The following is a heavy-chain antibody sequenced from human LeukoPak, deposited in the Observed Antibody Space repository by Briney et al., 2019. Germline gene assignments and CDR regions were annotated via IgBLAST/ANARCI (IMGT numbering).Heavy chain of an antibody. D-gene: IGHD6-13*01. CDR1: GYSISNGYY. CDR2: IYHSGST. J-gene: IGHJ4*02. V-gene: IGHV4-38-2*02. CDR3: ARAFYSSSWNHKEDFLDF. Sequence: SETLSLTCTVSGYSISNGYYWGWIRQPPGKGLEWIGSIYHSGSTYYHPSLKSRVTISVDTSKNQFSLKVSSVTAADTAVYYCARAFYSSSWNHKEDFLDFWGQGTLVTVSS.